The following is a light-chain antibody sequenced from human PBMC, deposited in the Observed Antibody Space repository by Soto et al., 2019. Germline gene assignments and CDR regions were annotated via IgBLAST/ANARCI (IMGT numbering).Light chain of an antibody. CDR1: SSDVGGYNY. J-gene: IGLJ2*01. CDR2: DVS. Sequence: QAVLTQPASVSGSPGQSLTISCTGTSSDVGGYNYVSWYQHHPGKAPKLIIYDVSNRPSGISNRFSGSKFGNTASLTISGLQAEDEADYYCTSYTSSSTVIFGGGTKLTVL. V-gene: IGLV2-14*03. CDR3: TSYTSSSTVI.